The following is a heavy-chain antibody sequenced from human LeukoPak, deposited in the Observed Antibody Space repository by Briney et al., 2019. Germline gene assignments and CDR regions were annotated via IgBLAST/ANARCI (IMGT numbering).Heavy chain of an antibody. D-gene: IGHD1-26*01. CDR2: VDPEDGET. V-gene: IGHV1-69-2*01. CDR3: ARGGSGATTDY. Sequence: ASVKVSCKVSGYTFTDYYMHWVQQAPGKGLEWMGLVDPEDGETIYAEKFQGRVTMTRNTSISTAYMELSSLRSEDTAVYYCARGGSGATTDYWGQGTLVTVSS. J-gene: IGHJ4*02. CDR1: GYTFTDYY.